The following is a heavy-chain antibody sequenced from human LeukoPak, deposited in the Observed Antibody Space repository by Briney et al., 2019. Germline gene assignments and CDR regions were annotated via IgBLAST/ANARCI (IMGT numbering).Heavy chain of an antibody. D-gene: IGHD3-10*01. V-gene: IGHV5-51*01. J-gene: IGHJ4*02. CDR1: GYNLTTYW. CDR3: ARHSGSLS. CDR2: IYPGDSDT. Sequence: PGESLKISCQASGYNLTTYWIGWVRQMPGKGLEWMGIIYPGDSDTRYSPSFQGQVTISADKSIHTAYLQWNTLQASDTAIYYCARHSGSLSWGQGTLVTVSS.